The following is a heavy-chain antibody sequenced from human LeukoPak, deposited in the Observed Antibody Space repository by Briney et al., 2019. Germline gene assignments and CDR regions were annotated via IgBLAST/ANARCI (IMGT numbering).Heavy chain of an antibody. D-gene: IGHD3-22*01. Sequence: PSETLSLTCTVSGASFNSDDQNWNWIRPSPGKGLEWIGSIHPSGMLYNNPYLESRVTMSRDTSKNQFSLNLNSVTAADTAVYFCSRGLDSRKLGYWGQGILVTVSS. CDR1: GASFNSDDQN. CDR3: SRGLDSRKLGY. CDR2: IHPSGML. J-gene: IGHJ4*02. V-gene: IGHV4-31*03.